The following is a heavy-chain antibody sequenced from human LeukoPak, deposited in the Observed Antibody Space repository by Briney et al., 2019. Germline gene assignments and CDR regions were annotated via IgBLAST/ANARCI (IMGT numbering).Heavy chain of an antibody. J-gene: IGHJ5*02. CDR1: GYTFTGYY. D-gene: IGHD3-3*01. CDR2: INPNSGGT. Sequence: GAPVKVSCKASGYTFTGYYMHWVRQAPGQGLEWMGWINPNSGGTNYAQKFQGRVTMTRDTSISTAYMELSRLRSDDTAVYYCARGRITIFGVVSPPHWFDPWGQGTLVTVSS. CDR3: ARGRITIFGVVSPPHWFDP. V-gene: IGHV1-2*02.